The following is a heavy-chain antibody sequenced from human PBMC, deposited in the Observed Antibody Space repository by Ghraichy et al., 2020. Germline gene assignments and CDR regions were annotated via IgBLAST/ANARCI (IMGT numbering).Heavy chain of an antibody. D-gene: IGHD6-13*01. CDR3: AKGGGSSNWYGGDWFDP. V-gene: IGHV3-9*01. Sequence: GGSLRLSCAASGFTFDDFAMHWVRQSPRKGLEWVSGISWNGDNIGYAGSVQGRFIISRDNAENTLYLQVNSLRPEDTAIYYCAKGGGSSNWYGGDWFDPRGQGTQVIVSS. CDR2: ISWNGDNI. CDR1: GFTFDDFA. J-gene: IGHJ5*02.